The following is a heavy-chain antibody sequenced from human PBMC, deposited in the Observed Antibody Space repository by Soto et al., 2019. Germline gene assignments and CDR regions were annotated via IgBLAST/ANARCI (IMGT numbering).Heavy chain of an antibody. Sequence: SETLSLTCTVSGGSINGFYWSWIRQPPGKGLEWIGYVYYAGSTTYNPSLESRVTMSVDTSKNQFSLKLSSVNAADTAVYYCAKYRRTQAEGFTLDYWGQGTLVTVSS. V-gene: IGHV4-59*01. CDR1: GGSINGFY. J-gene: IGHJ4*02. D-gene: IGHD2-2*01. CDR3: AKYRRTQAEGFTLDY. CDR2: VYYAGST.